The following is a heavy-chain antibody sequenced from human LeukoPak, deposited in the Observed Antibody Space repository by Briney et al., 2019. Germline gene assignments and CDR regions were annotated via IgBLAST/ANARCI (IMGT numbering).Heavy chain of an antibody. J-gene: IGHJ4*01. CDR3: AIDRLSYDWSDYRFHY. CDR1: GFTFRTYG. V-gene: IGHV3-7*01. CDR2: ISYDGREV. D-gene: IGHD3-22*01. Sequence: PGGSLRLSCVASGFTFRTYGMNWFRRAPGKGLEWVGDISYDGREVNYVDSVRGRFIISRDNAKDSLYLQMHSLRVDDTAMYYCAIDRLSYDWSDYRFHYWGQGARVTVSS.